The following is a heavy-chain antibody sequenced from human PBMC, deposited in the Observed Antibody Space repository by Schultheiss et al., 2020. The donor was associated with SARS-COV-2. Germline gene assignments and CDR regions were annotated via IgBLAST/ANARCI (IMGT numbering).Heavy chain of an antibody. J-gene: IGHJ3*02. CDR1: GFTFSSYS. CDR2: ISSSSSTI. V-gene: IGHV3-48*01. CDR3: AREQRYSSSWHDAFDI. Sequence: GGSLRLSCAASGFTFSSYSMNWVRQAPGKGLEWVSYISSSSSTIYYADSVKGRFTISRDNAKNSLYLQMNSLRAEDTAVYYCAREQRYSSSWHDAFDIWGQGTMVTV. D-gene: IGHD6-13*01.